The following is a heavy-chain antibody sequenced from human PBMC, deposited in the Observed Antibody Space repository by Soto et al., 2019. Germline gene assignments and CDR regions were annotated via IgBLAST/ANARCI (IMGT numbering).Heavy chain of an antibody. CDR2: IWYDGSNK. CDR3: AREPPIHSGSYYYFDY. V-gene: IGHV3-33*01. D-gene: IGHD1-26*01. CDR1: GFTFSSYG. J-gene: IGHJ4*02. Sequence: PGGSLRLSCAASGFTFSSYGMHSFRQAPGKGLEWVAVIWYDGSNKYYADSVKGRFTISRDNSKNTLYLQMNSLRAEDTAVYYCAREPPIHSGSYYYFDYWGQGT.